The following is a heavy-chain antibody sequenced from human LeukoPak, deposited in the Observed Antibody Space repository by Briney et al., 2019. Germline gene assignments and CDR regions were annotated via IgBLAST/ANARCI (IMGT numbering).Heavy chain of an antibody. J-gene: IGHJ6*02. CDR1: GFTFSSYG. D-gene: IGHD3-16*01. Sequence: GGSLRLSCAASGFTFSSYGMHWVRQAPGKGLEWVAFIRYDGSNKYYADSVKGRFTISRDNSKNTLYLQMNSLRAEDTAVYYCARGIMDDYYYYYGMDVWGQGTTVTVSS. CDR2: IRYDGSNK. CDR3: ARGIMDDYYYYYGMDV. V-gene: IGHV3-30*02.